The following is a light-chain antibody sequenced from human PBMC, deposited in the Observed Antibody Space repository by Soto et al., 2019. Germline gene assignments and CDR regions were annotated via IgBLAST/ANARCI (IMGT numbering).Light chain of an antibody. CDR1: QNINNY. J-gene: IGKJ3*01. CDR3: QKYNNGPPAT. CDR2: AAS. Sequence: DIQITQSPSSLSASVGDRVTITCRASQNINNYLAWYQQKPGNAPKLLIYAASTLQSGVPSRFSGGGSGTDFTLTISSLQPEDVATYYCQKYNNGPPATFGPGTKV. V-gene: IGKV1-27*01.